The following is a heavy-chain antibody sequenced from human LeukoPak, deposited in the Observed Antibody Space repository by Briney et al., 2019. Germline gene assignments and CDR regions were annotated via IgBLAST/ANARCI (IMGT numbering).Heavy chain of an antibody. CDR2: ISWNSGSI. CDR3: AKDMRKVVPAATFQH. D-gene: IGHD2-2*01. Sequence: PGRSLRLSCAASGFTFDDYAMHWVRQAPGKGLEWVSGISWNSGSIGYADSVKGRFTISRDNAKNSLYLQMNRLRAEDTALYYCAKDMRKVVPAATFQHWGQGTLVTVSS. J-gene: IGHJ1*01. CDR1: GFTFDDYA. V-gene: IGHV3-9*01.